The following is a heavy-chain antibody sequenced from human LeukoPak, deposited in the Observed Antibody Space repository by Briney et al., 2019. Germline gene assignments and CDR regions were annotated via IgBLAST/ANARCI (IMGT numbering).Heavy chain of an antibody. CDR1: GGSISSGSYY. D-gene: IGHD5-24*01. CDR3: ARDWASGRDGYNQIYFFDF. CDR2: IYTSGST. Sequence: PSETLSLTCTVSGGSISSGSYYWSWIRQPAGKGLEWIGRIYTSGSTNYNPSLKSRVTISVDTSKNQFSLKLSSVTAADTAVYYCARDWASGRDGYNQIYFFDFWGQGTLVTVSS. J-gene: IGHJ4*02. V-gene: IGHV4-61*02.